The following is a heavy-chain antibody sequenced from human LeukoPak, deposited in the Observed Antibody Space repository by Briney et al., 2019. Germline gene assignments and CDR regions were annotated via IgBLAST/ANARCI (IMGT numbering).Heavy chain of an antibody. D-gene: IGHD1-14*01. V-gene: IGHV3-48*04. Sequence: AGGSLRLSCAASGFTFSSYSMNWVRQAPGKGLEWVSYISSSSSTIYYADSVKGRFTISRDNAKNSLYLQMNSLRAEDTAVYYCASSPPEGGADYWGQGTLVTVSS. CDR1: GFTFSSYS. J-gene: IGHJ4*02. CDR3: ASSPPEGGADY. CDR2: ISSSSSTI.